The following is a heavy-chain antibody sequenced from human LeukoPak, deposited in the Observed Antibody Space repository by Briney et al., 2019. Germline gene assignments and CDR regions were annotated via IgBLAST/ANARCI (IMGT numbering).Heavy chain of an antibody. CDR1: GFTFSDYY. D-gene: IGHD6-13*01. CDR2: ISSSGRTI. CDR3: ARAAGISASGTRFDYFDY. J-gene: IGHJ4*02. Sequence: GGSLRLSCAASGFTFSDYYVSWIRQAPGKGLEWVSYISSSGRTIYYADSVKGRFTISRDNAKNSLYLQMSSLRVEDTAVYYCARAAGISASGTRFDYFDYWGQGALVTVSS. V-gene: IGHV3-11*04.